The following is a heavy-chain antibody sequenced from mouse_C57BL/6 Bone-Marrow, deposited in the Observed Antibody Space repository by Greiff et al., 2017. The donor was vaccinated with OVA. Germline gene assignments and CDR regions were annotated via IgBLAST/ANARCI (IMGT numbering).Heavy chain of an antibody. D-gene: IGHD1-1*01. CDR3: AKPSYFYYYAMDY. J-gene: IGHJ4*01. CDR1: GYTFTDYN. V-gene: IGHV1-22*01. Sequence: EVQLQQSGPELVKPGASVKMSCKASGYTFTDYNMHWVKQSHGKSLEWIGYINPNNGGTSYNQKFKGKATLTVNKSSSTAYMELRSLTSEDSAVYYCAKPSYFYYYAMDYGGQGTSVTVSS. CDR2: INPNNGGT.